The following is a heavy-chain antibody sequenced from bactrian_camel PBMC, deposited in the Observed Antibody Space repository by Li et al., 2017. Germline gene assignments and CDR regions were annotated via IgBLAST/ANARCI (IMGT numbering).Heavy chain of an antibody. CDR1: GYTHSGLC. D-gene: IGHD2*01. CDR2: IDSDAYV. V-gene: IGHV3S57*01. CDR3: AADRARTYCSGGYVVLETFAEF. J-gene: IGHJ4*01. Sequence: QAGGSLRLSCVTSGYTHSGLCMGWFRQAPEKERERVATIDSDAYVECADSVKGRFTISQDNAKNTLYLQMNSLKPEDTAMCYCAADRARTYCSGGYVVLETFAEFWGQGTQVTVS.